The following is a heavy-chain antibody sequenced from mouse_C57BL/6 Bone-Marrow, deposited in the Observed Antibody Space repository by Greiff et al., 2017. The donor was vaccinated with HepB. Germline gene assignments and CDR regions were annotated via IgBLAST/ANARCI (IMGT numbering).Heavy chain of an antibody. CDR2: ISNGGGST. CDR3: ARRYDYDGAWFAY. J-gene: IGHJ3*01. Sequence: EVKVEESGGGLVQPGGSLKLSCAASGFTFSDYYMYWVRQTPEKRLEWVAYISNGGGSTYYTDTVKGRITISRDNAKNTLYLQMSRLKSEDTAMYYCARRYDYDGAWFAYWGQGTLVTVSA. V-gene: IGHV5-12*01. CDR1: GFTFSDYY. D-gene: IGHD2-4*01.